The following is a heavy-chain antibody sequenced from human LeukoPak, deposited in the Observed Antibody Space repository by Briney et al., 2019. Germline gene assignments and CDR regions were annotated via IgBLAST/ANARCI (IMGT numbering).Heavy chain of an antibody. D-gene: IGHD1-14*01. CDR3: ARARELRLTNHGPNY. J-gene: IGHJ4*02. CDR2: ISYDGSNK. Sequence: PGRSLRLSCAASGFTFSSYAMHWVRQAPGKGLEWVAVISYDGSNKYYADSVKGRFTISRDNSKNTLYLQMNSLRAEDTAVYYCARARELRLTNHGPNYWGQGTLVTVSS. CDR1: GFTFSSYA. V-gene: IGHV3-30*04.